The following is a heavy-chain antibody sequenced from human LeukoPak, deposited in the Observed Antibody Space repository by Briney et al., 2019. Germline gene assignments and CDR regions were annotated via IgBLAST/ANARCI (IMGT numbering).Heavy chain of an antibody. D-gene: IGHD3-10*01. CDR1: GGSFSGYY. J-gene: IGHJ4*02. V-gene: IGHV4-34*01. Sequence: SETLSLTCAVYGGSFSGYYWSWIRQPPGKGLEWIGEINHSGSTNYNPSLKSRVTISVDTSKKQFSLKLSSVTAADTAVYYCARAGPNFDYWGQGTLVTVSS. CDR2: INHSGST. CDR3: ARAGPNFDY.